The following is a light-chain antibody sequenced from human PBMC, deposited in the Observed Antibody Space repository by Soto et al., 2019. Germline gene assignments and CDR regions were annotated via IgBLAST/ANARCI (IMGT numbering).Light chain of an antibody. V-gene: IGKV3-11*01. CDR3: QQRSNWPPT. Sequence: IVLTQSPGTLSLSPGERATLSCRASQSVSSYLAWYQQKPGQAPRLLIYGASNRATGIPARFSGSGSGTDFTLTISSLEPEDFAVYYCQQRSNWPPTFGQGTKVDIK. CDR1: QSVSSY. J-gene: IGKJ1*01. CDR2: GAS.